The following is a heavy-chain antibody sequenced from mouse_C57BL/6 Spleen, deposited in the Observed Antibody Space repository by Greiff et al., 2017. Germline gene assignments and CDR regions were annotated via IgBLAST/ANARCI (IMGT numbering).Heavy chain of an antibody. CDR2: IYPGDGDT. D-gene: IGHD1-1*01. CDR1: GYAFSSSW. Sequence: VEPGASVKISCKASGYAFSSSWMNWVKQRPGKGLEWIGRIYPGDGDTNYNGKFKGKATLTADKSSSTAYMQLSSLTSEDSAVYFCAREDYYGSSYVDYWGQGTTLTVSS. V-gene: IGHV1-82*01. CDR3: AREDYYGSSYVDY. J-gene: IGHJ2*01.